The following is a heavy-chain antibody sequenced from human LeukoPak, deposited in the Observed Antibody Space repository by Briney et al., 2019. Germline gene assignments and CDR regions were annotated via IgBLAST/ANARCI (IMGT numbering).Heavy chain of an antibody. J-gene: IGHJ6*03. CDR3: ARVTCAYYTRYYYYMDV. CDR1: GGSFSGYY. CDR2: INHSGST. V-gene: IGHV4-34*01. Sequence: SETLSLTCAVYGGSFSGYYWSWIRQPPGKGLEWIGEINHSGSTNYNPSLKSRVTISVDTSKNQFSLKLSSVTAADTAVYYCARVTCAYYTRYYYYMDVWGKGTTVTVSS. D-gene: IGHD3-10*01.